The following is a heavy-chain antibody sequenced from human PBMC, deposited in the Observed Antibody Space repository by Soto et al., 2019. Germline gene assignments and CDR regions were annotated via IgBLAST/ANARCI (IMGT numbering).Heavy chain of an antibody. CDR2: IHGSGETT. D-gene: IGHD1-26*01. CDR1: GFIFDDYA. Sequence: EVQLVESGGGLVQPGRSLRLSCAASGFIFDDYAMHWVRQVPGKGLEWVSGIHGSGETTYYADSVKGRFTISRDNSKNTLYLEMDSLRANDTAVYFCARRSSGSYYAAFDVWGQGTVVTVSS. V-gene: IGHV3-23*04. CDR3: ARRSSGSYYAAFDV. J-gene: IGHJ3*01.